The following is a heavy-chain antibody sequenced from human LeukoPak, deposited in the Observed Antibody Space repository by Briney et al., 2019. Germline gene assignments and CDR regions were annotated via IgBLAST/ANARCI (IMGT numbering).Heavy chain of an antibody. D-gene: IGHD3-10*01. CDR2: ISGSGGST. J-gene: IGHJ6*02. CDR1: GFTFSSYA. V-gene: IGHV3-23*01. CDR3: ARDPGLITMVRGVKDYYYYGMDV. Sequence: GGSLRLSCAASGFTFSSYAMSWVRQAPGKGLEWVSAISGSGGSTYYADSVKGRFTISRDNSKNTLYLQMNSLRAEDTAVYYCARDPGLITMVRGVKDYYYYGMDVWGQGTTVTVSS.